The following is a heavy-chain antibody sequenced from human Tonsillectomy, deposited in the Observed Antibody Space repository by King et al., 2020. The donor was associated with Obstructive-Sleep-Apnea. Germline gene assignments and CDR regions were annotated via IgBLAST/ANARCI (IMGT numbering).Heavy chain of an antibody. D-gene: IGHD3-22*01. Sequence: VQLVESGGGLVQPGGSLRLSCAASGFTFSSYAMHWVRQAPGKGLEYVSAISSNGGSTYYANSVKGRFTNSRDNSKNTLYLQMGSLRAEDMAVYYCARALYDSSGHDAFDIWGQGTMVTVSS. J-gene: IGHJ3*02. CDR2: ISSNGGST. CDR3: ARALYDSSGHDAFDI. V-gene: IGHV3-64*01. CDR1: GFTFSSYA.